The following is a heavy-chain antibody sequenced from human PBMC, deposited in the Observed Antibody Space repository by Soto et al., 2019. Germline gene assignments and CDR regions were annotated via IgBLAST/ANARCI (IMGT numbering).Heavy chain of an antibody. V-gene: IGHV1-69*01. Sequence: QVQLVQSGAEVRKPGSSVKVSCKASGGTFSRHAISWVRQAPGQGLEWMGGVIPIFGTANHAQKFQGRGTIIADESTSTVYMALSSLRSEDTAMYYCARGWGYDSNDYYYAYWGQGTLVIVSS. D-gene: IGHD3-22*01. J-gene: IGHJ4*02. CDR3: ARGWGYDSNDYYYAY. CDR2: VIPIFGTA. CDR1: GGTFSRHA.